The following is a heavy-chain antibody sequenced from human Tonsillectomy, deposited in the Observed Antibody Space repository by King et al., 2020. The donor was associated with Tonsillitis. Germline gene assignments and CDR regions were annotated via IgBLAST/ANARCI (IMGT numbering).Heavy chain of an antibody. CDR1: DGSISSYY. Sequence: VQLQESGPGLVKPSETLSLTCTVSDGSISSYYLSWIRQPPGKGLEWIGYIYYSGSTNYNPSLKSRVPISVDTSKNQFSLKLSSVTAADTAGYYCVGGDDYNNYRAHYYCMDVWGQGTTVTVSS. D-gene: IGHD4-11*01. J-gene: IGHJ6*02. CDR2: IYYSGST. V-gene: IGHV4-59*08. CDR3: VGGDDYNNYRAHYYCMDV.